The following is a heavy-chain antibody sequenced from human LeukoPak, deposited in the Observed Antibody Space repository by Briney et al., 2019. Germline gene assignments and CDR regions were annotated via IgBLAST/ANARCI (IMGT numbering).Heavy chain of an antibody. CDR2: ISYDGSNK. CDR1: GFTFSSYA. CDR3: ARAGGVVVTAMYFDY. Sequence: TGGSLRVSCAASGFTFSSYAMHWVRQAPGKGLEWVAVISYDGSNKYYADSVKGRFTISRDNSKDTLYLQMNSLRAEDTAVYYCARAGGVVVTAMYFDYWGQGTLVTVSS. D-gene: IGHD2-21*02. J-gene: IGHJ4*02. V-gene: IGHV3-30-3*01.